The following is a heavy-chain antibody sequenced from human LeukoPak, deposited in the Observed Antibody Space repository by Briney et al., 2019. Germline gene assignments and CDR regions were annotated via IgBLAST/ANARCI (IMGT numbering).Heavy chain of an antibody. Sequence: SETLSLTCTVSGGSISSYYWSWIRQPPGKGLERIGYIYYSGSTNYNPSLKSRVTISVDTSKNQFSLKLSSVTAADTAVYYCARHVRGWLLLKEGLGAFDIWGQGTMVTVSS. CDR3: ARHVRGWLLLKEGLGAFDI. D-gene: IGHD3-22*01. CDR1: GGSISSYY. J-gene: IGHJ3*02. CDR2: IYYSGST. V-gene: IGHV4-59*08.